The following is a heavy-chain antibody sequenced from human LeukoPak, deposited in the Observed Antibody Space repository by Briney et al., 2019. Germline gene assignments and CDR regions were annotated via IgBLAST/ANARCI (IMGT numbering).Heavy chain of an antibody. CDR2: IKQDGSER. CDR1: GFTFSSYW. CDR3: ARRGYCSSTSCSNTGYYFDY. Sequence: PGGSLRLSCAASGFTFSSYWMNWVRQAPGEGLEWVANIKQDGSERFYVDSVRGRFTISRDNAKNSLYLQMNSLRAEDTAIYYCARRGYCSSTSCSNTGYYFDYWGQGTLVTVSS. D-gene: IGHD2-2*01. J-gene: IGHJ4*02. V-gene: IGHV3-7*01.